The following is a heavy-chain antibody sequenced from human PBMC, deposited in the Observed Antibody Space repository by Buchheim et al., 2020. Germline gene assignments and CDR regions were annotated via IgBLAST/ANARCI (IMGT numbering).Heavy chain of an antibody. CDR2: MNPNSGNT. CDR1: GYTFTSYD. V-gene: IGHV1-8*01. D-gene: IGHD3-9*01. CDR3: ARGPRYDILTGYSYYYYYGMDV. Sequence: QVQLVQSGAEVKKPGASVKVSCKASGYTFTSYDINWVRQATGQGLEWMGWMNPNSGNTGYAQKFQGRVTMTRNTSIITAYMELSSLRSEDTAVYYCARGPRYDILTGYSYYYYYGMDVWGQGTT. J-gene: IGHJ6*02.